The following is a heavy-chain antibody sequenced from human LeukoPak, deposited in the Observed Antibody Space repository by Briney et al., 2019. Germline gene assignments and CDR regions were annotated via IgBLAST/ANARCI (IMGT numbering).Heavy chain of an antibody. V-gene: IGHV3-21*01. J-gene: IGHJ4*02. CDR1: GFTFSSYS. CDR3: AREAWFGELLPRY. Sequence: GGSLRLSCAASGFTFSSYSMNWVRQAPGKGLEWVSSISSSSSYIYYADSVKGRFTISRDNAKNSLYLQMNSLRAEDTAVYYCAREAWFGELLPRYWGQGTLVTVSS. D-gene: IGHD3-10*01. CDR2: ISSSSSYI.